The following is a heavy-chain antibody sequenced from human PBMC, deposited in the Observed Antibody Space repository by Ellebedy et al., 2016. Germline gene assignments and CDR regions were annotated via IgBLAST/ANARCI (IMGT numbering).Heavy chain of an antibody. CDR1: GYTFTSYY. CDR2: ISAYNGNT. CDR3: ARDSSGYYYYYYYMDV. V-gene: IGHV1-18*04. Sequence: ASVKVSXXASGYTFTSYYIHWVRQAPGQGLEWMGWISAYNGNTNYAQKLQGRVTMTTDTSTSTAYMELRSLRSDDTAVYYCARDSSGYYYYYYYMDVWGKGTTVTVSS. J-gene: IGHJ6*03. D-gene: IGHD3-22*01.